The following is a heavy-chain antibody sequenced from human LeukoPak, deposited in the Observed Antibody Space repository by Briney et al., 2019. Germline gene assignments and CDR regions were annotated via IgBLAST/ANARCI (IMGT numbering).Heavy chain of an antibody. Sequence: RASVKVSCKASGGTFNSYAISWVRQAPGQGLEWMGGIIPIFGTANYAQKFQGRVTITADESTSTAYMELSSLRSEDTAVYYCARDDSGSYYAPNPNYYYYGMDVWGQGTTVTVSS. CDR1: GGTFNSYA. D-gene: IGHD1-26*01. J-gene: IGHJ6*02. CDR2: IIPIFGTA. CDR3: ARDDSGSYYAPNPNYYYYGMDV. V-gene: IGHV1-69*13.